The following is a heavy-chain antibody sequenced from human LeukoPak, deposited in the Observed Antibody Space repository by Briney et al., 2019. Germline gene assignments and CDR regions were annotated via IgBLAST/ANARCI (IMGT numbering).Heavy chain of an antibody. D-gene: IGHD2-15*01. J-gene: IGHJ4*02. V-gene: IGHV3-30*03. CDR1: GFTFSSYS. Sequence: GGSLRLSCAASGFTFSSYSMNWVRQAPGKGLEWVAVISYDGSNKYYADSVKGRFTISRDNSKNTLYLQMNSLRAEDTAVYYCARDTPNKDIVVVVAALDYWGQGTLVTVSS. CDR2: ISYDGSNK. CDR3: ARDTPNKDIVVVVAALDY.